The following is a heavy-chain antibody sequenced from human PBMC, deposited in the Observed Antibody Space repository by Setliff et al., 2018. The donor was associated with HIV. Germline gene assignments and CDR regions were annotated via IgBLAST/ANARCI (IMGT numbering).Heavy chain of an antibody. V-gene: IGHV5-51*01. D-gene: IGHD1-20*01. CDR1: GYSFSSYW. J-gene: IGHJ6*02. CDR3: ASSITVAAGRSHYYYAMDV. CDR2: IHPGDSNI. Sequence: PGESLKISCKGSGYSFSSYWIGWVRQKPGKGLEWMEIIHPGDSNIKYSPSFRGQVTISTDKSISIAYLQWSSLKASDTAMYYCASSITVAAGRSHYYYAMDVWGQGTTVTVSS.